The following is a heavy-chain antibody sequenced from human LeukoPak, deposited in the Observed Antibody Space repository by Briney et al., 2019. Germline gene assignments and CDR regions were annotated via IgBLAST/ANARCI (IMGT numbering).Heavy chain of an antibody. D-gene: IGHD3-22*01. J-gene: IGHJ4*02. V-gene: IGHV1-69*05. Sequence: ASVKVSCKASGGTFSSYAISWVRQAPGQGLEWMGRIIPIFGTANYAQKFQGRATITTDESTSTAYMELSSLRSEDTAVYYCARDRPIYYDSSGYYYFDYWGQGTLVTVSS. CDR1: GGTFSSYA. CDR2: IIPIFGTA. CDR3: ARDRPIYYDSSGYYYFDY.